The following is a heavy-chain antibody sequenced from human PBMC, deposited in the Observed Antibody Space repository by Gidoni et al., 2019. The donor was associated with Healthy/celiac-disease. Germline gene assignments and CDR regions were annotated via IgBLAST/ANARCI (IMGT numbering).Heavy chain of an antibody. J-gene: IGHJ3*02. D-gene: IGHD2-15*01. CDR2: IYTSGST. V-gene: IGHV4-4*07. Sequence: QVQLQESGPGLVKPSEPLSLTCTVSGGSISSSYWSWIRQPAGKGLEWIGRIYTSGSTNYNPSLKSRVTMSVDTAKNQFSLKLSSVTAADTAVDYCARAIGRGYCSGGSCYGDAFDIWGQGTMVTVSS. CDR1: GGSISSSY. CDR3: ARAIGRGYCSGGSCYGDAFDI.